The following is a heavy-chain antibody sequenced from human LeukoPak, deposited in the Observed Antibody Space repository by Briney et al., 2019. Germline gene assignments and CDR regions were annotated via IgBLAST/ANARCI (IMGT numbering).Heavy chain of an antibody. CDR1: GGSISSGGYS. Sequence: SETLSLTCAVSGGSISSGGYSWSWIRQPPGRGLEWIGYIYHSESTYYNPSLKSRVTISVDRSKIQFSLKLSSVTAADTAVYYCARGVAGTGYFDYWGQGTLVTVSS. V-gene: IGHV4-30-2*01. CDR3: ARGVAGTGYFDY. J-gene: IGHJ4*02. CDR2: IYHSEST. D-gene: IGHD6-19*01.